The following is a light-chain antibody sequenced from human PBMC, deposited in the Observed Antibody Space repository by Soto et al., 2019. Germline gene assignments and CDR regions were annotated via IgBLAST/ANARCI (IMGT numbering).Light chain of an antibody. V-gene: IGKV1-39*01. CDR1: QSISNH. CDR2: AAS. CDR3: QQSYSSPPT. Sequence: DIQITQSPSSLSASVEYRGISTCRASQSISNHLNWYQQKPGKAPKLLIFAASSLQSGVPSRFSGSRSGPDFTLTISSLQPEDFATYYCQQSYSSPPTFGQGTKVDIK. J-gene: IGKJ1*01.